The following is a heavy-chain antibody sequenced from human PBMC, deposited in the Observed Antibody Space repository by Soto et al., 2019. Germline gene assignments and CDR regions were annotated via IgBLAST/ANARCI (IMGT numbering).Heavy chain of an antibody. Sequence: SQTLSLTCALCRGCISCTNGWNCLRRPPGKGLEWIGEIDHSGSTNYHPSLKSRVTMSVDKPKNQFSLKLSSVTAADTAVYYCVRDSGNGWKDYWGEGTRVTVS. V-gene: IGHV4-4*02. D-gene: IGHD6-19*01. CDR3: VRDSGNGWKDY. CDR2: IDHSGST. J-gene: IGHJ4*02. CDR1: RGCISCTNG.